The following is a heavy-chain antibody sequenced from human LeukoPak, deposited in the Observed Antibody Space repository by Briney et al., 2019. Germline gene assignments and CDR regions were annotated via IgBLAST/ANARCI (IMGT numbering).Heavy chain of an antibody. CDR3: ARGGRIQLWYY. D-gene: IGHD5-18*01. J-gene: IGHJ4*02. CDR1: GGSISGYY. Sequence: PSETLSLTCTVSGGSISGYYWSWIRQPPGKGLEWIGEINHSGSTNYNPSLKSRVTISVDTSKNQFSLKLSSVTAADTAVYYCARGGRIQLWYYWGQGTLVTVSS. CDR2: INHSGST. V-gene: IGHV4-34*01.